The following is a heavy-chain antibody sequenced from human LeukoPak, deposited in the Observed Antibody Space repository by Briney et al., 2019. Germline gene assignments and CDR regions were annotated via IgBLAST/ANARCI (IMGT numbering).Heavy chain of an antibody. J-gene: IGHJ4*02. CDR2: ISAYNGNT. CDR1: GYTFTSYG. CDR3: ARGQYDFWSGQSPLDY. D-gene: IGHD3-3*01. V-gene: IGHV1-18*01. Sequence: ASVKVSCKASGYTFTSYGISWVRQAPGQGLEWMGWISAYNGNTNYAQKLQGRVTMTTDTSTSTAYMELRSLRSDDTAVYYCARGQYDFWSGQSPLDYGGQGTLVTVSS.